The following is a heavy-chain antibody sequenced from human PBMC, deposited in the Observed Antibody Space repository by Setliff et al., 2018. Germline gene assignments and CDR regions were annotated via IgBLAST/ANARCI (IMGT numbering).Heavy chain of an antibody. J-gene: IGHJ6*03. V-gene: IGHV4-61*09. D-gene: IGHD4-17*01. Sequence: SETLSLTCTVSGGSISSGSFYWSWIRQPAGKGLEWIGHIYTSGSTNYNPSLKTRVTISVDTSKNQFSLTLSSVTAADTAVYYCARETTMTYYFYYMDVWGKGTTVTV. CDR3: ARETTMTYYFYYMDV. CDR1: GGSISSGSFY. CDR2: IYTSGST.